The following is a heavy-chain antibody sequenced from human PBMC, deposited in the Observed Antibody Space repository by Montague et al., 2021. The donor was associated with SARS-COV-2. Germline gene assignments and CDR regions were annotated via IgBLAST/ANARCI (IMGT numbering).Heavy chain of an antibody. CDR2: IYHYGSA. Sequence: SETLSLTCSVSGGSISSSYWSWIRQPPGKGLEWIGYIYHYGSAKYNPSLKSRVTISVDTSKNQFSLKLSSVTAVDTAVYYCARHANWDWYYFDCWGQGTLVTVSS. V-gene: IGHV4-59*08. CDR1: GGSISSSY. CDR3: ARHANWDWYYFDC. J-gene: IGHJ4*02. D-gene: IGHD7-27*01.